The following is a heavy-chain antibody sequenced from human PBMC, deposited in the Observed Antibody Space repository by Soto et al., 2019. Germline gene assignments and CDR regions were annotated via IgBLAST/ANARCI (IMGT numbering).Heavy chain of an antibody. J-gene: IGHJ4*02. Sequence: GGSLRLSCAASGFTFSDYYMSWIRAAPGKGLEWVSYISGTSTYINYADSVKGRFTISRDNAKNSLYLQMNSLRAEDTAVYYCARDVQQLASYWGQGTLVTVSS. CDR2: ISGTSTYI. D-gene: IGHD6-13*01. CDR1: GFTFSDYY. CDR3: ARDVQQLASY. V-gene: IGHV3-11*06.